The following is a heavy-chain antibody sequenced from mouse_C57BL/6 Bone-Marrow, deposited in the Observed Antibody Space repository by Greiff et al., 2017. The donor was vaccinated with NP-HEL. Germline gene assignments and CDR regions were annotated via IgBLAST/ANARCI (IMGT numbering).Heavy chain of an antibody. CDR3: ARPEDYGSSSDWYFDV. CDR1: GFTFSDYG. V-gene: IGHV5-17*01. J-gene: IGHJ1*03. D-gene: IGHD1-1*01. CDR2: ISSGSSTI. Sequence: EVKVVESGGGLVKPGGSLKLSCAASGFTFSDYGMHWVRQAPEKGLEWVAYISSGSSTIYYADTVKGRFTISRDNAKNTLFLQMTSLRSEDTAMYYCARPEDYGSSSDWYFDVWGTGTTVTVSS.